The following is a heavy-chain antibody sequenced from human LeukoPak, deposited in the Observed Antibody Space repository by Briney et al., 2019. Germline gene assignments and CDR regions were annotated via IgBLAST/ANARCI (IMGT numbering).Heavy chain of an antibody. CDR1: GYTFTSYD. Sequence: ASVKVSCKASGYTFTSYDINWVRQATGQGLEWMGWMNPNSGNTGYAQKFQGRVTMTRNTSISTAYMELSSLRSEDTAVYYRATYSSSWYSGYYYYMDVWGKGTTVTVSS. D-gene: IGHD6-13*01. V-gene: IGHV1-8*01. CDR3: ATYSSSWYSGYYYYMDV. CDR2: MNPNSGNT. J-gene: IGHJ6*03.